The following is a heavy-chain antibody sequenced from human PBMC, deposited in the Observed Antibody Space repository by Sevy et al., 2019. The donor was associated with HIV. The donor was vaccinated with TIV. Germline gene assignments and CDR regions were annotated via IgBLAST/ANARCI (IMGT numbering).Heavy chain of an antibody. CDR2: LSGSSNYI. CDR1: GFTFNNYN. CDR3: AGGPPDGSYDYFDS. D-gene: IGHD3-10*01. J-gene: IGHJ4*02. Sequence: GGSLRLSCAASGFTFNNYNMNWVRQAPGKGLEWVSSLSGSSNYIYYAESLKGRFIISRDNAKDKLYLQMNSLRADDSAVYYCAGGPPDGSYDYFDSWGQGTLVTVSS. V-gene: IGHV3-21*06.